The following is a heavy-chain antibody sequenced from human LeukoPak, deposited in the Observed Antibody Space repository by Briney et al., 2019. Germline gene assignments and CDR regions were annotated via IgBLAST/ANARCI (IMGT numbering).Heavy chain of an antibody. Sequence: ASVKVSCKASGYTFTGYYMHWVRQAPGQGLEGMGWINPNSGGTNYAQKFQGRVTMTRDTSISTAYMELSRLRSDDTAVYYCARKAVLRFLEYAFDIWGQGTMVTVSS. J-gene: IGHJ3*02. CDR2: INPNSGGT. V-gene: IGHV1-2*02. CDR1: GYTFTGYY. CDR3: ARKAVLRFLEYAFDI. D-gene: IGHD3-3*01.